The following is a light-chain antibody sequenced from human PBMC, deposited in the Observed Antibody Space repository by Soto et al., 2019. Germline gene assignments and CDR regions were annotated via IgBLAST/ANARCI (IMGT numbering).Light chain of an antibody. J-gene: IGKJ4*01. CDR1: QDISHY. V-gene: IGKV1-9*01. CDR2: AAS. Sequence: DIQLTQSPSFLSASVGDRVTITCRASQDISHYLAWYQQAPGKAPKLLIYAASTLQSGVPSRFSGSGSGAEFSLTINSLQPEDFATYYCLQLYTYPLTFGGGSKVEIK. CDR3: LQLYTYPLT.